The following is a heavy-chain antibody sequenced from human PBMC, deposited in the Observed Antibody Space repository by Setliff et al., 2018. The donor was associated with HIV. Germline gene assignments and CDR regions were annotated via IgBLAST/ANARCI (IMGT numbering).Heavy chain of an antibody. CDR3: AKYTKAGQITGYYGVDV. V-gene: IGHV3-74*01. J-gene: IGHJ6*02. CDR2: INSDGSST. CDR1: GFTFSSYW. D-gene: IGHD3-16*01. Sequence: GGSLRLSCAASGFTFSSYWMHWVRQAPGKGLVWVSRINSDGSSTSYADSVKGRFTISRDNAKNTLYLQMNSLRAEDTAVYYCAKYTKAGQITGYYGVDVWGPGTTVTVSS.